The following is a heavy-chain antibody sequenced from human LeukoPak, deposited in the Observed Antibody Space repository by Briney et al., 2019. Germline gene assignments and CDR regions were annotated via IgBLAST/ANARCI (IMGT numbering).Heavy chain of an antibody. CDR3: ARVLSVPHLLDS. CDR1: GHSTTKGYY. V-gene: IGHV4-38-2*01. Sequence: SETLSLTCAISGHSTTKGYYWAWFRQSPGKGLEWIATFFQSHKSFYNASLESRVTMSLDTSKSQFSLNLTSVTAADTAVYYCARVLSVPHLLDSWGRGTQVTVSS. CDR2: FFQSHKS. D-gene: IGHD3-10*02. J-gene: IGHJ4*02.